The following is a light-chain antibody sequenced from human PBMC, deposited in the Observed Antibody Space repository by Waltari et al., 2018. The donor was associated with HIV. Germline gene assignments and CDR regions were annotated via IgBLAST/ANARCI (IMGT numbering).Light chain of an antibody. V-gene: IGLV2-11*01. CDR2: DVS. J-gene: IGLJ1*01. CDR1: SRDVGGYKY. CDR3: CSYAGSYSYV. Sequence: QSAPTQPRSVSGSPGQSVTISCTGSSRDVGGYKYVSWYEQHPGKAPKLMIYDVSKRPSGVPDRFSGSKSGNTASLTISGLQAEDEADYYCCSYAGSYSYVFGTGTKVTVL.